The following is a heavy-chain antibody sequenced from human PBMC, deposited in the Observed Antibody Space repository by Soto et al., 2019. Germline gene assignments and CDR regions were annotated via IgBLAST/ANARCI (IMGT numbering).Heavy chain of an antibody. CDR2: ISYDGSNK. Sequence: GGSLRLSCAASGFNFRSYGMRWVRQAPGKGLEWVAVISYDGSNKYYADSVKGRFTISRDNSKNTLYLQMNSLRAEDTAVYYCAKDREGAYVYYFDYWGQGTLVTVSS. V-gene: IGHV3-30*18. CDR3: AKDREGAYVYYFDY. D-gene: IGHD3-16*01. J-gene: IGHJ4*02. CDR1: GFNFRSYG.